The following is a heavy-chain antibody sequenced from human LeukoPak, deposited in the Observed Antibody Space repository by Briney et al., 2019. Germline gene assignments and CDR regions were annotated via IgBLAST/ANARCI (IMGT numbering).Heavy chain of an antibody. J-gene: IGHJ4*02. CDR3: ARVRGYSYGSFDY. CDR2: INHSGST. Sequence: PSETLSLTCAVNGGSFSGYYWSWIRQPPGKGLEWIGEINHSGSTNYNPSLKSRVTISVDTSKNQFSLKLSSVTAADTAVYYCARVRGYSYGSFDYWGQGTLVTVSS. CDR1: GGSFSGYY. V-gene: IGHV4-34*01. D-gene: IGHD5-18*01.